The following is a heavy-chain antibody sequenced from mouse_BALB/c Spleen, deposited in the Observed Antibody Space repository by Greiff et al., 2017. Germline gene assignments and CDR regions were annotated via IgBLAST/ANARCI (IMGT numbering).Heavy chain of an antibody. CDR1: GFTFSSYT. CDR2: ISSGGSYT. D-gene: IGHD2-4*01. J-gene: IGHJ2*01. V-gene: IGHV5-6-4*01. Sequence: EVNVVESGGGLVKPGGSLKLSCAASGFTFSSYTMSWVRQTPEERLEWVATISSGGSYTYYPDSVKGRFTISRDNAKNTLYLQMSSLKSEDTAMYYCTRIYYDYDGGFDYWGQGTTLTVSS. CDR3: TRIYYDYDGGFDY.